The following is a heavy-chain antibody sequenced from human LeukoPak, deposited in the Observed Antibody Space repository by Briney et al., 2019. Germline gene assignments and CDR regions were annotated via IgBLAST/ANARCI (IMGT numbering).Heavy chain of an antibody. CDR1: GFTFSSYA. J-gene: IGHJ4*02. Sequence: GGSLRLSCAASGFTFSSYAMTWVRQAPGKGLEWVSTISGRGDSTYYADSVKGRFTISRDNSKNTLYLQMNSLRADDTAVYYCAKDKSGYSGGWYFDYWGQGTLVTVCS. V-gene: IGHV3-23*01. CDR3: AKDKSGYSGGWYFDY. CDR2: ISGRGDST. D-gene: IGHD6-19*01.